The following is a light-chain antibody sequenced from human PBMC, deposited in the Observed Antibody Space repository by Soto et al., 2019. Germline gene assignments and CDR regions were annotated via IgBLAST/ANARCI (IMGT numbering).Light chain of an antibody. CDR1: SGHSSYA. Sequence: QLVLTQSPSASASLGASVKLTCTLSSGHSSYAIAWHQQQPEKGPRYLMKLNSDGSHSKGDGIPDRFSGSKSGNTASLTISGLQAEDEADYYCCSYAGSYTWVFGTGTKLTVL. V-gene: IGLV4-69*01. J-gene: IGLJ1*01. CDR2: LNSDGSH. CDR3: CSYAGSYTWV.